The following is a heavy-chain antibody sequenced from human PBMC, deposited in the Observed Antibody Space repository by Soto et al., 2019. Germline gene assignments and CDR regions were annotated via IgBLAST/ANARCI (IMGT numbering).Heavy chain of an antibody. Sequence: VGSLRLSCAASGFTFSTYGMHWVRQAPGKGLEWLAIIWYDGTNKFYADSVKGRFTVSRDNYKNTLYLQMNGLRAEDTAVYYCATDGPRIAVAGTYPDHWGQGTLVTVSS. V-gene: IGHV3-33*01. CDR3: ATDGPRIAVAGTYPDH. CDR1: GFTFSTYG. CDR2: IWYDGTNK. J-gene: IGHJ4*02. D-gene: IGHD6-19*01.